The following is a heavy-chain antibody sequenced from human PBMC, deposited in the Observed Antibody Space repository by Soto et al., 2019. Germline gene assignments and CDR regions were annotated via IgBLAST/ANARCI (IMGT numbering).Heavy chain of an antibody. CDR3: ARGSGLTYFDY. D-gene: IGHD3-10*01. CDR2: INAGNGNT. J-gene: IGHJ4*02. Sequence: ASVKVSCKASGYTFTSYAMHWVRQAPGQRLEWMGSINAGNGNTKYSQKFQGRVTITRDTSASTAYMELSSLRSEDTAVYYCARGSGLTYFDYWGQGTLVTVSS. CDR1: GYTFTSYA. V-gene: IGHV1-3*01.